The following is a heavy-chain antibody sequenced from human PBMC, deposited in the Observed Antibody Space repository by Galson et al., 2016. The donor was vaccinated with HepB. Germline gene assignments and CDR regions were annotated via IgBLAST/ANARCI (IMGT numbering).Heavy chain of an antibody. Sequence: SLRLSCAASGFTFSDSYMSWIRQAPGRGLEWVSYISDSGNTIFYADTVKGRFTISRDNAKGSLYLQMNSLRAEDTAVYYCARGKEVTTTTADFWGQGTLVTVSS. V-gene: IGHV3-11*01. CDR1: GFTFSDSY. J-gene: IGHJ4*02. CDR3: ARGKEVTTTTADF. D-gene: IGHD5-24*01. CDR2: ISDSGNTI.